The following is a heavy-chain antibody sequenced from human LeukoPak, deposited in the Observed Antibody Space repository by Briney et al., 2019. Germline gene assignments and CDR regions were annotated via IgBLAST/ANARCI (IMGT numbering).Heavy chain of an antibody. V-gene: IGHV3-15*01. CDR3: TTGKVGARPPI. CDR1: GGTFSSYA. J-gene: IGHJ3*02. CDR2: IKSKTDGGTT. D-gene: IGHD1-26*01. Sequence: SCKASGGTFSSYAISWVRQAPGKGLEWVGRIKSKTDGGTTDYAAPVKGRFTISRDDSKNTLYLQMNSLKTEDTAVYYCTTGKVGARPPIWGQGTMVTVSS.